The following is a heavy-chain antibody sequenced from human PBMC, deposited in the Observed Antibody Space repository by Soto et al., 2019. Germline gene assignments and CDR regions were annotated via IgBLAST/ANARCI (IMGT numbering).Heavy chain of an antibody. D-gene: IGHD3-22*01. Sequence: VGSLRLSCAASGFTFSSYAMHWVRQAPGKGLEWVAVISYDGSNKYYADSVKGRFTISRDNSKNTLYLQMNSLRAEDTAVYYCARGSPSYYDSSSYFDYWGQGTLVTVSS. V-gene: IGHV3-30-3*01. CDR1: GFTFSSYA. CDR3: ARGSPSYYDSSSYFDY. J-gene: IGHJ4*02. CDR2: ISYDGSNK.